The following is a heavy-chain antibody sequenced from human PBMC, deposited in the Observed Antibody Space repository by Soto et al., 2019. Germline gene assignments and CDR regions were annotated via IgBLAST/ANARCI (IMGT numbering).Heavy chain of an antibody. V-gene: IGHV3-43*01. J-gene: IGHJ4*02. D-gene: IGHD4-17*01. CDR2: INWDSGGT. CDR3: VKDMAYGGNSGPFDC. CDR1: GFTFSGYT. Sequence: EVQLVESGGGVVQPGGSLRLSCAASGFTFSGYTMHWVRQAPGKGLEWDSLINWDSGGTYYADSVRGRFTISRDNSKNPLYLQMNSLRNEDTALYYCVKDMAYGGNSGPFDCWGQGTLATVSS.